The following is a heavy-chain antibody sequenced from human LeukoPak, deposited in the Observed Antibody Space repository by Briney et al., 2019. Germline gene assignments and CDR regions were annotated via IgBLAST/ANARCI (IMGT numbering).Heavy chain of an antibody. CDR3: AREPYYYDSSGSPYYFDY. J-gene: IGHJ4*02. Sequence: SETLSLTCTVSGGSISSSSYYWGWIRQPPGKGLEWIGSIYYSGSTYYNPSLKSRATISVDTSKNQFSLKLSSVTAADTAVYYCAREPYYYDSSGSPYYFDYWGQGTLVTVSS. V-gene: IGHV4-39*07. CDR2: IYYSGST. D-gene: IGHD3-22*01. CDR1: GGSISSSSYY.